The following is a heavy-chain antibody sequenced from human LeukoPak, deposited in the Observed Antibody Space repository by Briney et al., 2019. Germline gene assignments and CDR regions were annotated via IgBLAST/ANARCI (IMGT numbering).Heavy chain of an antibody. CDR1: GYTFTGYY. J-gene: IGHJ6*03. Sequence: GASVKVSCRASGYTFTGYYMHWLRQAPGQGLEWMGWISAYNGNTNYAQKLQGRVTMTTDTSTSTAYMELRSLRSDDTAVYYRARVGPHRAAAGPANHYYYYMDVWGKGTTVTVSS. CDR3: ARVGPHRAAAGPANHYYYYMDV. D-gene: IGHD6-13*01. V-gene: IGHV1-18*04. CDR2: ISAYNGNT.